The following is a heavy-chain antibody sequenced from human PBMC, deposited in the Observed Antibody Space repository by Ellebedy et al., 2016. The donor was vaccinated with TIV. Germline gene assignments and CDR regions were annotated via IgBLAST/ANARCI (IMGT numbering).Heavy chain of an antibody. CDR2: INPSDGST. CDR3: ARGIVVPAVPKWGGFYFDS. CDR1: GYRFTSFY. D-gene: IGHD2-2*01. Sequence: ASVKVSXXASGYRFTSFYIVWVRQAHGQGLEWMGIINPSDGSTTYPQKFQGRVAMTRDTATSTVYMELSSLRSVDTDVYYCARGIVVPAVPKWGGFYFDSWGQGTLVTVSS. J-gene: IGHJ4*02. V-gene: IGHV1-46*01.